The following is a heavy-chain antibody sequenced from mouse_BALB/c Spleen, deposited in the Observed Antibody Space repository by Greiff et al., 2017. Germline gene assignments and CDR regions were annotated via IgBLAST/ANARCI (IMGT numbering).Heavy chain of an antibody. CDR3: ARNCGDYYDGYYEAMDY. CDR2: IWSGGST. Sequence: QVQLQQSGPGLVQPSQSLSITCTVSGFSLTSYGVHWVRQSPGKGLEWLGVIWSGGSTDYNAAFISRLSISKDNSKSQVFFKMNSLQADDTAIYYCARNCGDYYDGYYEAMDYWGQGTSVTVSS. J-gene: IGHJ4*01. V-gene: IGHV2-4-1*01. CDR1: GFSLTSYG. D-gene: IGHD2-3*01.